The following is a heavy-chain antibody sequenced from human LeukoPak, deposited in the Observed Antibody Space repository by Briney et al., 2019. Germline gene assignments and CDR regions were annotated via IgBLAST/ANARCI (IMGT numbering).Heavy chain of an antibody. J-gene: IGHJ4*02. D-gene: IGHD3-10*01. CDR2: ISSSSSYI. CDR1: GFPFSSYS. CDR3: ARAGGSEHFDY. V-gene: IGHV3-21*01. Sequence: SGGSLRLSCGASGFPFSSYSMIWVRQAPGKGLEWVSSISSSSSYIYYADSVKGRFTISRDNAKNSLYLQMNSLRAEDTAVYYCARAGGSEHFDYWGQGTLVTVSS.